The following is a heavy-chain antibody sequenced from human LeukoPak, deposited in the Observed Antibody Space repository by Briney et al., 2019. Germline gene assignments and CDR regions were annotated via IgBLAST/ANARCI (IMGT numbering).Heavy chain of an antibody. D-gene: IGHD5-24*01. CDR2: IIPILGIA. CDR3: ARDPRGPHIRDGYNGALDY. V-gene: IGHV1-69*04. CDR1: GGTFSSYA. J-gene: IGHJ4*02. Sequence: GASVKVSCKASGGTFSSYAISWVRQAPGQGLEWMGRIIPILGIANYAQKFQGRVTITADKSTSTAYMELSSLRSEDTAVYYCARDPRGPHIRDGYNGALDYWGQGTLVTVSS.